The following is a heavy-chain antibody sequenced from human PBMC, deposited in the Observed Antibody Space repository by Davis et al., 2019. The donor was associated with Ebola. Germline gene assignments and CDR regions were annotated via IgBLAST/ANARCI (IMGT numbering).Heavy chain of an antibody. CDR3: ARREPVSIERRRYYYYGMDV. CDR1: GYTFTSYG. CDR2: ISAYNGNT. D-gene: IGHD1-26*01. V-gene: IGHV1-18*01. J-gene: IGHJ6*02. Sequence: ASVKVSCKASGYTFTSYGISWVRQAPGQGLEWMGWISAYNGNTNYAQKLQGRVTMTTDTSTSTAYMELRSLRSDDTAVYYCARREPVSIERRRYYYYGMDVWGQGTTVTVSS.